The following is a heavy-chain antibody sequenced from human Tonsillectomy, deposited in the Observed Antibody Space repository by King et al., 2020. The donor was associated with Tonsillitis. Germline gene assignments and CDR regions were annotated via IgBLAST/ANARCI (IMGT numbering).Heavy chain of an antibody. CDR2: MNPNSGNT. J-gene: IGHJ6*02. D-gene: IGHD6-19*01. Sequence: QLVQSGAEVKKPGASVKVSCEASGYTFTSYDINWVRQATGQGLEWMGWMNPNSGNTAYAQKFQGRVTMTRNTSISTAYMELSSLRSEDTAVYYCARGVGSSGWLDFYYYGMDVWGQGTTVTVSS. CDR3: ARGVGSSGWLDFYYYGMDV. CDR1: GYTFTSYD. V-gene: IGHV1-8*01.